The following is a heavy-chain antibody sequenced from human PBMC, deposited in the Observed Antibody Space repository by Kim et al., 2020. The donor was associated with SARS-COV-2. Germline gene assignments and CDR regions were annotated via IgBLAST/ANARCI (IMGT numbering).Heavy chain of an antibody. V-gene: IGHV3-33*01. J-gene: IGHJ2*01. D-gene: IGHD3-10*01. CDR3: ARRGRGPEWYFDL. CDR1: GFTFSSYG. Sequence: GGSLRLSCAASGFTFSSYGMHWVRQAPGNGLEWVAVIWYDGSNKYYADSVKGRFTISRDNSKNTLYLQMNSLRAEDTAVYYCARRGRGPEWYFDLWGRGTLVTVSS. CDR2: IWYDGSNK.